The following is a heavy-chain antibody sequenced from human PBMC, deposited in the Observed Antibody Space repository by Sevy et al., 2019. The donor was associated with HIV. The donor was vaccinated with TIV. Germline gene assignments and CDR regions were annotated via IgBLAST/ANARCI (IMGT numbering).Heavy chain of an antibody. D-gene: IGHD2-21*01. V-gene: IGHV3-23*01. CDR2: ISDSGGLT. J-gene: IGHJ6*02. CDR3: EKRPDLGVILPTRVLVV. CDR1: GFTFSNSA. Sequence: GGSQRLSCAASGFTFSNSAMSWVRQAPGKGLEWVSAISDSGGLTYYVHSVEGRLIISRDNTKNTLYLQMNSLRVDDTAVYYCEKRPDLGVILPTRVLVVWGQGTRVTVSS.